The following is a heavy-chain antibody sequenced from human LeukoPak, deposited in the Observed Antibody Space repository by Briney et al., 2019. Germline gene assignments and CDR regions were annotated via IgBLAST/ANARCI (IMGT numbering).Heavy chain of an antibody. CDR1: GDSVSSNSAA. CDR2: TYYRSKWYN. D-gene: IGHD6-13*01. Sequence: SQTLSLTCAISGDSVSSNSAAWNWIRQSPSRGLEWLGRTYYRSKWYNDYAVSVKSRITINPDTSKNQFSLKLSSVTAADTAVYYCAREDRYSSWTHRGFDPWGQGTLVTVSS. CDR3: AREDRYSSWTHRGFDP. V-gene: IGHV6-1*01. J-gene: IGHJ5*02.